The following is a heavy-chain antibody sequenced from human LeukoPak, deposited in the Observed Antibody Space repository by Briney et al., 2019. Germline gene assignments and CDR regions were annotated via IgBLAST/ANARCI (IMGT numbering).Heavy chain of an antibody. CDR3: AKDYKLNDVSPDY. D-gene: IGHD1-20*01. CDR2: ISSSGGST. J-gene: IGHJ4*02. Sequence: TGGSLRLSCAASGFTFSSYGTGWVRQAPGKGLEWVAAISSSGGSTYYADSGKGRFTIARDNSRNTLYLQMNSLRAEDTAVYYCAKDYKLNDVSPDYWGQGTLVTVSS. V-gene: IGHV3-23*01. CDR1: GFTFSSYG.